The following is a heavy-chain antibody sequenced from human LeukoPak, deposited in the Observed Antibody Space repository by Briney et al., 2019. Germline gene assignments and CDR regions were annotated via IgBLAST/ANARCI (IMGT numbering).Heavy chain of an antibody. Sequence: HPGGSLRLSCAASGFTFSTYGMHWVRQAPGKGLEWVAVISYDGRNKNYPDSVKGRFTFSKDNSKNTLYLQMNSLRAEDTAVYYCAKDGDYYGSGTKGYYFDYWAREFWSPSPQ. CDR2: ISYDGRNK. CDR1: GFTFSTYG. CDR3: AKDGDYYGSGTKGYYFDY. V-gene: IGHV3-30*18. J-gene: IGHJ4*02. D-gene: IGHD3-10*01.